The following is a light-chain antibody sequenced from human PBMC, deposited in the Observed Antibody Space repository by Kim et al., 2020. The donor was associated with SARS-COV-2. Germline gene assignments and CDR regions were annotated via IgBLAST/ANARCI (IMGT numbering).Light chain of an antibody. CDR3: QQSYSTPPLT. CDR1: QSISGY. Sequence: DIQMTQFPSSLSASVGDRVTITCRASQSISGYLSWYQQKPGKAPHLLIYAASSLQSGVPSRFSGSGSGTDYTLTISSLQPEDFATYYCQQSYSTPPLTFGGGTEVDIK. V-gene: IGKV1-39*01. J-gene: IGKJ4*01. CDR2: AAS.